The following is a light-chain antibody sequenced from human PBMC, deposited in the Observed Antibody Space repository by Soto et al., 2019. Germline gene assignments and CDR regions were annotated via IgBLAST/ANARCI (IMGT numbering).Light chain of an antibody. CDR1: QSISVW. CDR2: KAS. CDR3: QQYNSYSPT. Sequence: DIQMTQSPSTLSASVGDRFTITCRASQSISVWLAWYQQKAGKAPNLLIYKASRLESGVPSRFSGSGSETEFTLTISGLQPGDSATYYCQQYNSYSPTFGQGPRWIS. V-gene: IGKV1-5*03. J-gene: IGKJ1*01.